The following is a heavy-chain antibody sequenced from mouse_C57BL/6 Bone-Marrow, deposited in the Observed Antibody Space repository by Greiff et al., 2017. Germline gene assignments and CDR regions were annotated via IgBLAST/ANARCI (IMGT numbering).Heavy chain of an antibody. V-gene: IGHV1-69*01. CDR3: ARTYYCIDAMDY. CDR1: GYTFTSYW. CDR2: IDPSDSYT. Sequence: QVQLQQPGAELVMPGASVKLSCKASGYTFTSYWMHWVKQRPGQGLEWIGEIDPSDSYTNYNQKFKGKSTLTVDKSSSTAYMQLSSLTSEDSAVYYCARTYYCIDAMDYWGQGTSVTVTA. D-gene: IGHD1-1*01. J-gene: IGHJ4*01.